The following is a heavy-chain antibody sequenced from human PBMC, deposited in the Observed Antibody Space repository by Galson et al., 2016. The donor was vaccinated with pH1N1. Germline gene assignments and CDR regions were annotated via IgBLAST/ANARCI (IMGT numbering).Heavy chain of an antibody. V-gene: IGHV4-61*09. J-gene: IGHJ4*02. Sequence: TLSLTCTVSGGSISSDSYYWSWIRQPAGKGLEWIGYIYTSGSTNYNPSLKSRVTISVDTSKNHFSLNLSSVTAADSSVYYCARVVTWELGYYFDYWGQGTLDTVSS. CDR3: ARVVTWELGYYFDY. CDR2: IYTSGST. D-gene: IGHD1-26*01. CDR1: GGSISSDSYY.